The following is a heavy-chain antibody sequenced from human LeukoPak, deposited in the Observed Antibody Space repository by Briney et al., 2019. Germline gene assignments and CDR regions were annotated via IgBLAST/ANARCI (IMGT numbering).Heavy chain of an antibody. CDR3: ARDKDDYGDYYYYMDV. J-gene: IGHJ6*03. V-gene: IGHV1-69*05. CDR1: GGTFSSYG. CDR2: IIPIFGTA. Sequence: ASVKVSCKASGGTFSSYGISWVRQAPGQGLEWMGRIIPIFGTANYAQKFQGRVTITTDESTSTAYMELSSLRSEDTAVYYCARDKDDYGDYYYYMDVWGKGTTVTVSS. D-gene: IGHD4-17*01.